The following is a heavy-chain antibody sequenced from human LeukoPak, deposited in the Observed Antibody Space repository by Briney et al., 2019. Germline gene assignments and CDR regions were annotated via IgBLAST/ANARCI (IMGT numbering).Heavy chain of an antibody. Sequence: ASVKVSCKASGYTFTSYDISWLRQGPGQGLEWMGRISAYNGNTNYAQKLQGRVTMTTDTSTRTAYMELRSLRSDDTAVYFCAREYYDYYEGFDYWGQGTLVTVSS. D-gene: IGHD3-22*01. CDR1: GYTFTSYD. V-gene: IGHV1-18*01. CDR3: AREYYDYYEGFDY. CDR2: ISAYNGNT. J-gene: IGHJ4*02.